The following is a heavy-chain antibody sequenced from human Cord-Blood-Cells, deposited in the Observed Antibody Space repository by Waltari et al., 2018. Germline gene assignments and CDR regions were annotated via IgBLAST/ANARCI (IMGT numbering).Heavy chain of an antibody. CDR1: GYSISSGYY. J-gene: IGHJ4*02. CDR2: IYHSGST. V-gene: IGHV4-38-2*02. CDR3: ARDATVTTGFR. D-gene: IGHD4-4*01. Sequence: GQLQESGPGLVKPSETLSLTCTVSGYSISSGYYWGWIRQPPGKGLEWIGSIYHSGSTYNNPSLKSRVTISVDTSKNQFSLKLSSVTATDTAVYYCARDATVTTGFRWGQGTLVTVSS.